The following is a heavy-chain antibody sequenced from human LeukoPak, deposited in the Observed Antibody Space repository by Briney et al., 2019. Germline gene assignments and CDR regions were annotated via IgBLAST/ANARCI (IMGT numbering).Heavy chain of an antibody. D-gene: IGHD2-15*01. CDR1: GYTFTGYY. V-gene: IGHV1-18*04. CDR3: ARVGYCSGGSCYSAATDAFDI. J-gene: IGHJ3*02. Sequence: GASVKVSCKASGYTFTGYYMHWVRQAPGQGLEWMGWISAYNGNTNYAQKLQGRVTMTTDTSTSTAYMELRSLRSDDTAVYYCARVGYCSGGSCYSAATDAFDIWGQGTMVTVSS. CDR2: ISAYNGNT.